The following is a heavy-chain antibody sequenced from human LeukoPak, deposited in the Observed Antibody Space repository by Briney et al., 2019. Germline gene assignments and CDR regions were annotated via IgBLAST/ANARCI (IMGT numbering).Heavy chain of an antibody. D-gene: IGHD6-13*01. CDR3: ARGLSSSWYYYYYYMDV. J-gene: IGHJ6*03. Sequence: ASVKVSCKASGYTFTGYYMHWVRQAPGQGLEWMGWINPNSGGTNYAQKFQGRVTMTRDTSISTAYMELSSLRSEDTAVYYCARGLSSSWYYYYYYMDVWGKGTTVTVSS. CDR2: INPNSGGT. V-gene: IGHV1-2*02. CDR1: GYTFTGYY.